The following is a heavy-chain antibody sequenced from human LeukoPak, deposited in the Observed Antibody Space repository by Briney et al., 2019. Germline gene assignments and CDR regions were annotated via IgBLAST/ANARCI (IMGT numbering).Heavy chain of an antibody. CDR2: ISSSGSTI. D-gene: IGHD2-15*01. V-gene: IGHV3-48*03. CDR3: ARDGDCSGGSCPQYFQH. J-gene: IGHJ1*01. Sequence: GGSLRLSCAASGFTFSSYEMNWVRQAPGKGLEWVSYISSSGSTIYYADSVKGRFTISRDNAKNSLYLQMNSLRAEDTAVYYCARDGDCSGGSCPQYFQHWGQGTLVTVSS. CDR1: GFTFSSYE.